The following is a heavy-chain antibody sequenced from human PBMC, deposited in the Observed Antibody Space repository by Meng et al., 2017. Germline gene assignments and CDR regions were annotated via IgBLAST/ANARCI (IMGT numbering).Heavy chain of an antibody. Sequence: TLMESGSARVKLTQHLTLPCRFAGFSRSPGGGVVAWIRQPPGNALAWLARIYWNDDKRDSPSVKSRLSITQVTPKIHVVLKMTNMDPVDTATYYCAHRPYDIFTGWFFDYWAHGTLVTVSS. CDR3: AHRPYDIFTGWFFDY. CDR1: GFSRSPGGGV. D-gene: IGHD3-9*01. CDR2: IYWNDDK. J-gene: IGHJ4*01. V-gene: IGHV2-5*01.